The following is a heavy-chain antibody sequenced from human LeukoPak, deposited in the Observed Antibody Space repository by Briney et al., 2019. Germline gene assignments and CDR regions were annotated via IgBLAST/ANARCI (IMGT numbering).Heavy chain of an antibody. CDR3: AKSLFSAADF. CDR1: GFTFSSSW. V-gene: IGHV3-74*01. J-gene: IGHJ4*02. D-gene: IGHD2-15*01. Sequence: PGGSLRLSCAASGFTFSSSWMHWVRQAPGEGLVWISRINTDGSITTYADSVKGRFTISRDNAKNTVYLQMNSLRAEDTAVYYCAKSLFSAADFWGQGTLVTVSS. CDR2: INTDGSIT.